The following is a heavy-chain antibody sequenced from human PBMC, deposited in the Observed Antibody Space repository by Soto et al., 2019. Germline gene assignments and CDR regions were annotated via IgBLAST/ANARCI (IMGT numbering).Heavy chain of an antibody. V-gene: IGHV3-23*01. CDR3: AKGLYSGSYFDY. CDR2: ISGSGGST. Sequence: EVQLLASGGGLVQPGGSLRLSCAASGFTFSSYAMTWVRQAPGKGLEWVSAISGSGGSTYYADSVKGQFTISRDNSKNTLYLQMNSLRAEDTAVYYCAKGLYSGSYFDYWGQGTLVTVSS. D-gene: IGHD1-26*01. CDR1: GFTFSSYA. J-gene: IGHJ4*02.